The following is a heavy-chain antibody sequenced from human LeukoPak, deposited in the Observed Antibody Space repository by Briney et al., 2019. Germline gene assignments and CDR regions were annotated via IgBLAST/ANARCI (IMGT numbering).Heavy chain of an antibody. D-gene: IGHD6-25*01. J-gene: IGHJ4*02. V-gene: IGHV3-23*01. CDR1: GGSFSGYY. CDR2: ISGSGGST. Sequence: ETLSLTCAVYGGSFSGYYWSWIRQPPGKGLEWVSAISGSGGSTYYADSVKGRFTISRDNSKNTLYLQMNSLRAEDTAVYYCAKDIRRYSSGDYWGQGTLVTVSS. CDR3: AKDIRRYSSGDY.